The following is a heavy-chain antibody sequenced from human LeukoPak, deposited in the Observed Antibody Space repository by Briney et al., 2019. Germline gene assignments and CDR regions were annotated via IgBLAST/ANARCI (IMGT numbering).Heavy chain of an antibody. CDR1: GFTFSSYE. V-gene: IGHV3-48*03. D-gene: IGHD6-19*01. CDR3: ARVWTGQWPPHYYYMDV. CDR2: ISSSGSTI. J-gene: IGHJ6*03. Sequence: GGSLRLSCAASGFTFSSYEMNWVRQAPGKGLEWVSYISSSGSTIYYADSVKGRFTISRDNAKNSLYLQMNSLRAEDTAVYYCARVWTGQWPPHYYYMDVWGKGTTVTVSS.